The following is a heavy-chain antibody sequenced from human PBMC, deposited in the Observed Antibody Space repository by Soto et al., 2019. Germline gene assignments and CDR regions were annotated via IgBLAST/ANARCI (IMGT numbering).Heavy chain of an antibody. J-gene: IGHJ3*02. CDR1: GFTFSSYW. Sequence: GGSLRLSCAASGFTFSSYWMSWVRQAPGKGLEWVANIKPDGSEKWYVDSVKGRFTISRDNSKNTLYLQMNSLRAEDTAVYYCVKGGAGGGGAFDIWGQGTMVTVSS. CDR2: IKPDGSEK. V-gene: IGHV3-7*05. D-gene: IGHD3-16*01. CDR3: VKGGAGGGGAFDI.